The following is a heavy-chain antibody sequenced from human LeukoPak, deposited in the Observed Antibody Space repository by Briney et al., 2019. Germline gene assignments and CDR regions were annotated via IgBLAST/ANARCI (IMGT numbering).Heavy chain of an antibody. J-gene: IGHJ4*02. D-gene: IGHD3-10*01. CDR1: GFTFDDYV. Sequence: PGGSLRLSCAASGFTFDDYVMHWVRQAPGKGLEWVSGITWNSDTIAYADSVKGRFTISRDNAKNSLYLQMNSLRAEDTAVYYCARDIKYYYGSPISEYWGQGTLVTVSS. CDR3: ARDIKYYYGSPISEY. V-gene: IGHV3-9*01. CDR2: ITWNSDTI.